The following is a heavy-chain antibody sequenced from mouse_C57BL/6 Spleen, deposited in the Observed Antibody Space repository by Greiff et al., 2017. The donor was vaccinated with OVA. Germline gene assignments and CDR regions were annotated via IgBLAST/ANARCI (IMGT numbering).Heavy chain of an antibody. J-gene: IGHJ2*01. CDR3: ARPEYCGSSYYFDY. D-gene: IGHD1-1*01. CDR1: GYTFTSYW. Sequence: QVQLQQPGAELVKPGASVKLSCKASGYTFTSYWMHWVKQRPGQGLEWIGMIHPNSGSTNYNEKFKSKATLTVDKSSSTAYMQLSSLTSEDSAVYYCARPEYCGSSYYFDYWGQGTTLTVSS. V-gene: IGHV1-64*01. CDR2: IHPNSGST.